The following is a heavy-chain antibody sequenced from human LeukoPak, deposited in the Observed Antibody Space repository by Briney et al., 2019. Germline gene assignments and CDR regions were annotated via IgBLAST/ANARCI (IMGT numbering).Heavy chain of an antibody. CDR3: ARVSSGSYFGYYYYYMDV. D-gene: IGHD1-26*01. Sequence: GGSLRPSCAASGFTFSNYWMHWVRHAPGKGLVWVSRINSDGSSTSYADSVKGRFTISRDNAKNTLYLQMNSLRAEDTAVYYCARVSSGSYFGYYYYYMDVWGKGTTVTVSS. J-gene: IGHJ6*03. CDR1: GFTFSNYW. CDR2: INSDGSST. V-gene: IGHV3-74*01.